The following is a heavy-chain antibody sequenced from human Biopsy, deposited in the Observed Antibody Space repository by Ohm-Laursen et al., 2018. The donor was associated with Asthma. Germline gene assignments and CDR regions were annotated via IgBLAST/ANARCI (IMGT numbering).Heavy chain of an antibody. V-gene: IGHV1-24*01. CDR3: ASDFPKDYVRYNFQF. D-gene: IGHD4-17*01. J-gene: IGHJ4*02. CDR1: GYSLTDLS. Sequence: SVKVSCKVSGYSLTDLSMHWVRQAPGQGLEWMGGHDHEEGGTVNARRFQGRVSMTEDTSTDTAYMELSSLSSDDTAVYYCASDFPKDYVRYNFQFWGQGTLVTVSS. CDR2: HDHEEGGT.